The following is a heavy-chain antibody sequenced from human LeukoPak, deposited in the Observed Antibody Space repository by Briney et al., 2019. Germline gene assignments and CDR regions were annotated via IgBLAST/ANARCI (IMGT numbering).Heavy chain of an antibody. CDR2: ISGSGGST. Sequence: PGGSLRLSCEGSGFTFSDAWMNWVRQAPGKGLEWVSAISGSGGSTYYADSVKGRFTISRDNSKNTLYLQMNSLRAEDTAVYYCAKASGSGSTRTLDYWGQGTLVTVSS. D-gene: IGHD3-10*01. CDR3: AKASGSGSTRTLDY. J-gene: IGHJ4*02. V-gene: IGHV3-23*01. CDR1: GFTFSDAW.